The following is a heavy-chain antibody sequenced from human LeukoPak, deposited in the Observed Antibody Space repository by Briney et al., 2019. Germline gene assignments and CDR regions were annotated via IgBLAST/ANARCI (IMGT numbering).Heavy chain of an antibody. CDR2: ISGSGGST. J-gene: IGHJ4*02. CDR3: AKGCGGTCYSDFDS. D-gene: IGHD2-15*01. CDR1: GFTFSNYA. V-gene: IGHV3-23*01. Sequence: GGSLRLSCAASGFTFSNYAMGWVRQAPGKGLEWVSTISGSGGSTYYAESVKGRFTMSRDNSKNTLFLQMNSRRAEDTAVYYCAKGCGGTCYSDFDSWGQGTLVTVSS.